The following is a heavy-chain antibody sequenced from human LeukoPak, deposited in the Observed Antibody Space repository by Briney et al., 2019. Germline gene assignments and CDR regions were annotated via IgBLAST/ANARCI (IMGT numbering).Heavy chain of an antibody. CDR3: TTDRADTAGHYFDY. D-gene: IGHD5-18*01. J-gene: IGHJ4*02. V-gene: IGHV3-15*01. CDR2: IKSKTDGGTT. Sequence: GGSLRLSCAASGFTFSNAWMSWVRQAPGKGLEWVGRIKSKTDGGTTDYAAPVKGRFTISRDDSKTTLYLQMNSLKTEDTAVYYCTTDRADTAGHYFDYWGQGTLVTVSS. CDR1: GFTFSNAW.